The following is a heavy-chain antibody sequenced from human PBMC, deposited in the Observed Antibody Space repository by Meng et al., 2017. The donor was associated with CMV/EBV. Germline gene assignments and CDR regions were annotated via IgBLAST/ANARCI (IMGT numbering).Heavy chain of an antibody. J-gene: IGHJ6*02. Sequence: ASVNVSCKASGYTFTGYYMHWVRQAPGQGLEWMGWINPNSGGTNYAQKFQGRVTMTRDTSISTAYMELSRLRSDDTAVYYCARGRLIVVVPAAIAGVRIAAALSMDVWGQGTTVTVSS. D-gene: IGHD2-2*01. V-gene: IGHV1-2*02. CDR2: INPNSGGT. CDR1: GYTFTGYY. CDR3: ARGRLIVVVPAAIAGVRIAAALSMDV.